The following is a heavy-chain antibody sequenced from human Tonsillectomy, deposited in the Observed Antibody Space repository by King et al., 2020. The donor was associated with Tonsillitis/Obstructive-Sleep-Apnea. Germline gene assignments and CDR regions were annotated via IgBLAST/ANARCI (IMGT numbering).Heavy chain of an antibody. CDR3: ARERAYDILTGYYPNVFDL. CDR1: GFTFSDYA. V-gene: IGHV3-30*04. Sequence: VQLVESGGGVVQPGRSLRLSCAASGFTFSDYAMHWVRQAPGKGLEWVAVLSYDGTNKYYADSVKGRFTISRDNSKNTLYLQMNSLRTEDTAVYFCARERAYDILTGYYPNVFDLGGQGTMVTVFS. J-gene: IGHJ3*01. CDR2: LSYDGTNK. D-gene: IGHD3-9*01.